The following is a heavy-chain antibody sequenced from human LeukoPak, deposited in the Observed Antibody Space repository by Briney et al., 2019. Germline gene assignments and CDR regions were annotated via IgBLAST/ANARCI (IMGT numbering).Heavy chain of an antibody. CDR2: ISSSRSYI. CDR3: AREGPMLRGVIGGKIDY. J-gene: IGHJ4*02. CDR1: GFTFSSYS. Sequence: GGSLRLSCAASGFTFSSYSMNWVRQAPGKGLEWVSFISSSRSYIYYADSVKGRFTISRDNAKNSLYLQMNSLRADDTAVYYCAREGPMLRGVIGGKIDYWGQGTVVTVSS. D-gene: IGHD3-10*01. V-gene: IGHV3-21*04.